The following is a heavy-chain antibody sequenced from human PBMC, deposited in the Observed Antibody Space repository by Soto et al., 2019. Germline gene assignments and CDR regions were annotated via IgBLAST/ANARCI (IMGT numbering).Heavy chain of an antibody. CDR3: VKGRRSYELLYGTDV. CDR1: GFIFDDYA. Sequence: SLRLSCAASGFIFDDYAMHWVRQPPGKGLEWVSGIDWNSGSTAYADSVKGRFTISRDNAEKSVYLQMNSLRGEDTALYYCVKGRRSYELLYGTDVWGQGT. D-gene: IGHD2-2*01. V-gene: IGHV3-9*01. J-gene: IGHJ6*02. CDR2: IDWNSGST.